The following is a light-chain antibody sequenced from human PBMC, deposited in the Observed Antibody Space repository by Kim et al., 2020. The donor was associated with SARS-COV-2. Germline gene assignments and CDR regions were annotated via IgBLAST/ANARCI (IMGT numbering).Light chain of an antibody. CDR3: QVWDNTLNQVV. CDR2: YNS. Sequence: APGQTARIACGENNIGTKSVHWYQQKPGQAPVLVIYYNSDRPSGIPERFSGSNSGNPATLTVSRVEAGDEADYYCQVWDNTLNQVVFGGGTQLTVL. V-gene: IGLV3-21*04. CDR1: NIGTKS. J-gene: IGLJ2*01.